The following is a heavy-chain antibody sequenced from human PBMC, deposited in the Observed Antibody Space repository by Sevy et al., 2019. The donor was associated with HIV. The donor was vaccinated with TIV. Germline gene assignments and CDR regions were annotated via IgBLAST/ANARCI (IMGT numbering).Heavy chain of an antibody. CDR2: ISGSGGST. CDR3: AKGSYYDILTVSGY. J-gene: IGHJ4*02. V-gene: IGHV3-23*01. Sequence: GGSLRLSCAAPGFTFSSYAMSWVRQAPGKGLEWVSAISGSGGSTYYADSVKGRFTISRDNSKNTLYLQMNSLRAEDTAVYYCAKGSYYDILTVSGYWGQGTLVTVSS. D-gene: IGHD3-9*01. CDR1: GFTFSSYA.